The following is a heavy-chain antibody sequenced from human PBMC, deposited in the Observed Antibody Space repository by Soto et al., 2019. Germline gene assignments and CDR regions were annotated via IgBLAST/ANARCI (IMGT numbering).Heavy chain of an antibody. Sequence: LRLSCAASGFTFSTSAMHWVRQAPGMGLEWVAVISYDGSNKYYADSVKGRFTISRDNSKNTLYLQMNSLRAEDTAVYYCAKDSGSGSLDYWGQGTLVTVSS. V-gene: IGHV3-30*04. CDR3: AKDSGSGSLDY. CDR2: ISYDGSNK. D-gene: IGHD1-26*01. CDR1: GFTFSTSA. J-gene: IGHJ4*02.